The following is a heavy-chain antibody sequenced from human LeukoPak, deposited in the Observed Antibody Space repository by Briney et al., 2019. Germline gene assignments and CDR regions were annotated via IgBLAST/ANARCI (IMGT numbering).Heavy chain of an antibody. Sequence: GGSLRLSCAASGFTFSSYEMNWVRQAPGKGLEWVSYISSSGGTIYYADSVKGRFTISRDNAKNSLYLQMNSLRAEDTAVYYCARDGKWFGESHAFDIWGQGTMVTVSS. V-gene: IGHV3-48*03. CDR1: GFTFSSYE. CDR2: ISSSGGTI. CDR3: ARDGKWFGESHAFDI. D-gene: IGHD3-10*01. J-gene: IGHJ3*02.